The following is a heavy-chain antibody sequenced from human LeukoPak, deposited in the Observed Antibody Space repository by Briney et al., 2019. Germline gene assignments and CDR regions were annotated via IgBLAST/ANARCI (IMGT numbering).Heavy chain of an antibody. J-gene: IGHJ5*02. CDR1: GFTFSDYY. CDR3: ARDRVLWFGESKDWFDP. Sequence: PGGSLRLSCAAPGFTFSDYYMSWIRQAPAKGLEWVSYISSSCSTIYYADSVKGRFTISRDNAKNSLYLQMNSLRAEDTAVYYCARDRVLWFGESKDWFDPWGQGTLVTVSS. V-gene: IGHV3-11*01. D-gene: IGHD3-10*01. CDR2: ISSSCSTI.